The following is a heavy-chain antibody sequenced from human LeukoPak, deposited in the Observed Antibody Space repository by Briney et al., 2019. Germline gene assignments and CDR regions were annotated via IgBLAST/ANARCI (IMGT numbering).Heavy chain of an antibody. CDR2: IYSSGST. Sequence: SEXXSLTCTVSGGSISXYYGSWVRXXPGKXREXIGYIYSSGSTNYNPSLKSRLTISVDASKNQFSLKLTSVTAADTAVYYCARDVPRSSGYPDNWGQGTLVTVSS. CDR1: GGSISXYY. D-gene: IGHD3-22*01. V-gene: IGHV4-59*01. J-gene: IGHJ4*02. CDR3: ARDVPRSSGYPDN.